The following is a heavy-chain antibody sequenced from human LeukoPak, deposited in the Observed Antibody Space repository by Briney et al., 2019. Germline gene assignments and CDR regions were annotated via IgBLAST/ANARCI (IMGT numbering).Heavy chain of an antibody. CDR1: GFTFDDYD. CDR3: ARDTSPLRRRRYSYVNYYYYNYMDV. J-gene: IGHJ6*03. Sequence: GGSLRLSCAASGFTFDDYDMSWVRQAPGKGLEWVSGSNWIGGRTDYADSVKGRFTISRDNAKNSLYLEMNSLRAEDTALYYCARDTSPLRRRRYSYVNYYYYNYMDVWGKGTTVTVSS. V-gene: IGHV3-20*04. D-gene: IGHD5-18*01. CDR2: SNWIGGRT.